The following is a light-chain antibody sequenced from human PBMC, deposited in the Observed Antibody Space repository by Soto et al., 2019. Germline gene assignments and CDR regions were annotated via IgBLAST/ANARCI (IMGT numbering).Light chain of an antibody. Sequence: QAVVTQEPSLPVSPGGTVTLPCGFPTGAVTSSHYPYWFQQKPGQAPRTLLYDTNNKHSWTPARFSGSLLGGKAALTLSGAQPEDEADYYCLFSYSGARVFGGGTKLTVL. CDR2: DTN. CDR3: LFSYSGARV. V-gene: IGLV7-46*01. J-gene: IGLJ2*01. CDR1: TGAVTSSHY.